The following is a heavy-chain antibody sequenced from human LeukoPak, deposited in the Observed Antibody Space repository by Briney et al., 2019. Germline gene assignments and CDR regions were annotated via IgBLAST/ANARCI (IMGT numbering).Heavy chain of an antibody. J-gene: IGHJ5*02. CDR2: ISGDGGST. V-gene: IGHV3-43*02. CDR1: GFTFDGYA. CDR3: AKDMTENYYDSSGYSSST. Sequence: PGGSLRLSCAASGFTFDGYAMHWVRQAPGKGLEWVSLISGDGGSTYYADSVKGRFTISRDNSKNSLYLQMNSLRTEDTALYYCAKDMTENYYDSSGYSSSTWGQGTLVTVSS. D-gene: IGHD3-22*01.